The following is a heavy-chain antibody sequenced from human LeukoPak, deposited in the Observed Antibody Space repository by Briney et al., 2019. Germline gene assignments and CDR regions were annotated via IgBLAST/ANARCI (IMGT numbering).Heavy chain of an antibody. J-gene: IGHJ4*02. V-gene: IGHV3-23*01. CDR2: IRDSGGST. D-gene: IGHD4-17*01. CDR3: ALHGDYGVGGHYFDY. Sequence: GGSLRLSCAASGFTFSSSAMSWVRQAPGKGLEWVSSIRDSGGSTYYTDSVKGRFTISRDISKSTLFLQMNSLRAEDTAVYYCALHGDYGVGGHYFDYWGQGTLVTVSS. CDR1: GFTFSSSA.